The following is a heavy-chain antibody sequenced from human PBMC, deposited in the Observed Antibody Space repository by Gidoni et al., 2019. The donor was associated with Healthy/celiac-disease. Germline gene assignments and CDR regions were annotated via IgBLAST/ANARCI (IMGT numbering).Heavy chain of an antibody. CDR1: GCSISSSNW. V-gene: IGHV4-4*02. Sequence: QVQLQDSGPGLVKPSGTLYLTCAVSGCSISSSNWRSWVRQHPGKGREWIGEIYHRGSTNYNPSLKSRVTISVDKSKNQFSLKLSSVTAADTAVYYFARVVPAAMYAFDIWGQGTMVTVSS. J-gene: IGHJ3*02. D-gene: IGHD2-2*01. CDR3: ARVVPAAMYAFDI. CDR2: IYHRGST.